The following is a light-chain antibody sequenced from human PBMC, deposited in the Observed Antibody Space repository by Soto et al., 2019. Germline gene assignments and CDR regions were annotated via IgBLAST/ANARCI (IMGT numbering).Light chain of an antibody. CDR3: QQYYSYVT. CDR1: QGISSY. CDR2: AAS. Sequence: AIRMTQSPSSFSASTGDRATITCRASQGISSYLAWYQQKPGKAPKLLIYAASTLQSGVPSRFSGSGSGTDFTLTISCLQSEDFATYYCQQYYSYVTFGGGTKVEIK. V-gene: IGKV1-8*01. J-gene: IGKJ4*01.